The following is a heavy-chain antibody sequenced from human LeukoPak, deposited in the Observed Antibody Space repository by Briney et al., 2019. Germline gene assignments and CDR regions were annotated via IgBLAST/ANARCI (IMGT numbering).Heavy chain of an antibody. CDR1: GGSFSGYY. J-gene: IGHJ6*03. Sequence: SETLSLTCAVYGGSFSGYYWSWIRQPPGKGLEWIGEINHSGSTNYNPSLKSRVTISIDTSKNQSSLPLSSVTAQDTAVYSCARGSNHDFWSGYYTVAYPYMDVWDKGTTVTVSS. CDR3: ARGSNHDFWSGYYTVAYPYMDV. V-gene: IGHV4-34*01. CDR2: INHSGST. D-gene: IGHD3-3*01.